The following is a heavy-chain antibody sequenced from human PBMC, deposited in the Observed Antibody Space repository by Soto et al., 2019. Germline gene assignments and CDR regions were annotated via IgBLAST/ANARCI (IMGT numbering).Heavy chain of an antibody. CDR1: GGSFSGYY. V-gene: IGHV4-34*01. Sequence: SETLSLTCAVYGGSFSGYYWSWIRQPPGKGLEWIGEINHSGSTNYNPSLKSRVTLSVDTSKKQYSLKLSSVTAADTVVYYGARDKYRRHYYYFGMDVWGQGTTVTVSS. CDR2: INHSGST. CDR3: ARDKYRRHYYYFGMDV. J-gene: IGHJ6*02. D-gene: IGHD3-16*02.